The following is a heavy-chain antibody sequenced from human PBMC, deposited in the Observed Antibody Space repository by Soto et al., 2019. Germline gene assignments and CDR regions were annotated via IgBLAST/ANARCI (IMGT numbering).Heavy chain of an antibody. J-gene: IGHJ4*02. CDR1: GYSFTSYW. CDR2: IYPGDSDT. D-gene: IGHD3-16*01. CDR3: ASILTYYDYVWGSRIHPPDY. V-gene: IGHV5-51*01. Sequence: GESLKISCKGSGYSFTSYWIGWVRQMPGKGLEWMGIIYPGDSDTRYSPSFQGQVTISADKSISTAYLQWSSLKASDTAMYYCASILTYYDYVWGSRIHPPDYWGQGTLVTVSS.